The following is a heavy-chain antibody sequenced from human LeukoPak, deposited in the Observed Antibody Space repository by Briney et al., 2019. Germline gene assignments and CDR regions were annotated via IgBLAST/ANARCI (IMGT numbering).Heavy chain of an antibody. J-gene: IGHJ4*02. CDR3: ARGGKRRWELLYN. D-gene: IGHD1-26*01. CDR2: IYYSGST. V-gene: IGHV4-59*08. CDR1: GGSISSYY. Sequence: RASETLSLTCTVSGGSISSYYWSWIRQPPGKGLEWIGYIYYSGSTNYNPSLKSRVTISVDTSKNQFSLKLSSVTAADTAVYYCARGGKRRWELLYNWGQGTLVTVSS.